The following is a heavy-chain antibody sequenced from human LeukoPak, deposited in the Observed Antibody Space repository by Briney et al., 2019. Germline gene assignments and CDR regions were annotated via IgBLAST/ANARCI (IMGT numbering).Heavy chain of an antibody. CDR2: ISSSGSTI. V-gene: IGHV3-11*04. J-gene: IGHJ6*03. CDR3: SRGEYDSSSSGYYYYYYYMDV. Sequence: PGGSLRLSCAASGFTFSDYYMSWIRQAPGKGLEWVSYISSSGSTIYYPDSVKGRFTISRDNAKNSLYLQMNSLRAEDTAVYYCSRGEYDSSSSGYYYYYYYMDVWGKGTTVTVSS. D-gene: IGHD6-6*01. CDR1: GFTFSDYY.